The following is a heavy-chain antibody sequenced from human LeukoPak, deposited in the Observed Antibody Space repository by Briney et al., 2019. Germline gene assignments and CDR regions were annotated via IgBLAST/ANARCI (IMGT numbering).Heavy chain of an antibody. Sequence: PSETPSLTCTVSGGSISSYYWSWIRQPPGRGLEWIGYIYYSGSTNYNPSLKSRVTISVDTSKNQFSLKLSSVTAADTAVYYCASGKGALYYYYYMDVWGKGTTVTVSS. CDR2: IYYSGST. J-gene: IGHJ6*03. V-gene: IGHV4-59*01. CDR1: GGSISSYY. CDR3: ASGKGALYYYYYMDV. D-gene: IGHD1-26*01.